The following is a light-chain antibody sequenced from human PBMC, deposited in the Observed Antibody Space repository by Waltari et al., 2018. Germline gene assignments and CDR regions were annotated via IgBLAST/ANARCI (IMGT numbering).Light chain of an antibody. Sequence: NFMLNQPHSVSGSPGETISIYCIGISSGYVHWYQQRPDSSPTTVIYDTNQRPSGVPDRFSGSVDSSSNSASLTISGLTTEDEADYYCQSYDRSKWVFGGGTKLTVL. CDR2: DTN. J-gene: IGLJ3*02. V-gene: IGLV6-57*01. CDR3: QSYDRSKWV. CDR1: SSGY.